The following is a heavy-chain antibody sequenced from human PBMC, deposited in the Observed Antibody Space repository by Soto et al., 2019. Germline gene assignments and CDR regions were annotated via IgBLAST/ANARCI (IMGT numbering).Heavy chain of an antibody. CDR2: INPNSGGT. Sequence: ASVKVSCKASGYTFTGYYMHWVRQAPGQGLEWMGWINPNSGGTNYAQKFQGRVTMTRDTSISTAYMELSRLRSDDTAVYYCARETDSYCRSTSCTDGMGEGWFDHWGQGTLVTVSS. D-gene: IGHD2-2*01. CDR1: GYTFTGYY. CDR3: ARETDSYCRSTSCTDGMGEGWFDH. V-gene: IGHV1-2*02. J-gene: IGHJ5*02.